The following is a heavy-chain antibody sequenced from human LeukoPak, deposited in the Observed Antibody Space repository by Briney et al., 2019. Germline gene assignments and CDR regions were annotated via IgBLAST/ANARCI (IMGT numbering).Heavy chain of an antibody. CDR2: IYYSGST. D-gene: IGHD2-2*01. V-gene: IGHV4-59*01. CDR3: AREAAAMDY. J-gene: IGHJ4*02. Sequence: PSETLSLTCTVSGGSISSYYWSWIRQPPGKGLEWIGYIYYSGSTNYNPSLKSRVTISVDTSKNQFSLKLSSVTAADTAVYYCAREAAAMDYWGQGTLVTVSS. CDR1: GGSISSYY.